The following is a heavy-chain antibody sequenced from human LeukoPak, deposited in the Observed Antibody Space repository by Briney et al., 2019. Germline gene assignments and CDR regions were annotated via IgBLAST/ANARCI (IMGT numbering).Heavy chain of an antibody. CDR1: GFIFSDFS. Sequence: GGSLRLSCAASGFIFSDFSMNWVRQAPGKGLEWVSYISTGSSSINYADYVKGRFTISTDNAKNSLYLQMNSLRDEDTAVYYCARDLNWGFDYWGQGTLVSVSS. CDR3: ARDLNWGFDY. D-gene: IGHD7-27*01. CDR2: ISTGSSSI. J-gene: IGHJ4*02. V-gene: IGHV3-48*02.